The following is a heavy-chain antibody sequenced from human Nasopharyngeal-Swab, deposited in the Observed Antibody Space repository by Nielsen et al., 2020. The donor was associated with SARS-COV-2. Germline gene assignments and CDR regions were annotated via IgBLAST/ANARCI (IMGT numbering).Heavy chain of an antibody. J-gene: IGHJ4*02. D-gene: IGHD4/OR15-4a*01. CDR2: MNPNSGNT. CDR3: ARAGRTIELFDY. V-gene: IGHV1-8*01. Sequence: ASVKVSCKASGYTFTSYDINWVRQATGQGLEWMGWMNPNSGNTGYAQKFQGRVTMTRNTSISTAYMELSSLRSEDTAVYYCARAGRTIELFDYWGQGTLVTVSS. CDR1: GYTFTSYD.